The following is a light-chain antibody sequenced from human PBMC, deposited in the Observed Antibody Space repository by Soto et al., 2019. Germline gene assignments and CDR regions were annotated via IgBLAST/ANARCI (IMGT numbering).Light chain of an antibody. V-gene: IGLV2-8*01. Sequence: QSALTQPPSASGSPGQSVTISCTGTSSDVGGYNYVSWYRQHPGKAPKFMIYEVSKRPSGVPDRFSGSKSGNTASLTVSGLQAEDEADYYCSSYAGSNNLLFGGGTQLTVL. CDR1: SSDVGGYNY. CDR3: SSYAGSNNLL. J-gene: IGLJ2*01. CDR2: EVS.